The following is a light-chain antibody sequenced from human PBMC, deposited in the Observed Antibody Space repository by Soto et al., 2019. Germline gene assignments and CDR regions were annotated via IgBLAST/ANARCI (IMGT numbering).Light chain of an antibody. J-gene: IGLJ2*01. V-gene: IGLV2-14*01. CDR2: DVS. CDR3: TSYTSITLSVV. CDR1: SSDVGGYNY. Sequence: QSALTQPASVSGSPGQSITISCTGTSSDVGGYNYVSWYQQHPGKAPKLMIYDVSYRPSGVSNRFSASKSGNTASLTISGLQAEDEADYYCTSYTSITLSVVFGGGTKVTVL.